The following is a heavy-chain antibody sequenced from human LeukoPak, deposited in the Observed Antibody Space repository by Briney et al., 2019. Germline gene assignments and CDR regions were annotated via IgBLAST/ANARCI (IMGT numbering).Heavy chain of an antibody. CDR3: ASPLYCSGGSCPGGNWFDP. CDR1: GGSFSGYY. J-gene: IGHJ5*02. D-gene: IGHD2-15*01. Sequence: SETLSLTCAAYGGSFSGYYWSWIRQPPGKGLEWIGEINHSGSTNYNPSLKSRVTISVDTSKNQFSLKLSSVTAADTAVYYCASPLYCSGGSCPGGNWFDPWGQGTLVTVSS. CDR2: INHSGST. V-gene: IGHV4-34*01.